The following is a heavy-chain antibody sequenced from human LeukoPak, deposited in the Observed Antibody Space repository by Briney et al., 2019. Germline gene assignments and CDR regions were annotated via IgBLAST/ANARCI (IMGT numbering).Heavy chain of an antibody. J-gene: IGHJ4*02. D-gene: IGHD3-3*01. CDR3: AKDRPRSSLRFLEWLWNY. CDR1: GFTFSSYA. CDR2: ISGSGGST. V-gene: IGHV3-23*01. Sequence: PGGSLRLSCAASGFTFSSYAMSWVRQAPGKGLEWVSAISGSGGSTYYADSVKGRFTISRDNSKNTLYLQMNSLRAEDTAVYYCAKDRPRSSLRFLEWLWNYWGQGTLVTVSS.